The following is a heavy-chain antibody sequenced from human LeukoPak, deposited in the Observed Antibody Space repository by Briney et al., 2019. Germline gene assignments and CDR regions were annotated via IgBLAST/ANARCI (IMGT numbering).Heavy chain of an antibody. V-gene: IGHV3-7*05. Sequence: GGSLRLSCAASGFTFSTYWMIWGRQAPGKGLEWVANIKQDGSEKYYVDSVKGRFTISRDNAKNSLYLQMNGLRAEDTAVYYCANALGAHYFDSWGQGTLVTVSS. D-gene: IGHD1-26*01. J-gene: IGHJ4*02. CDR2: IKQDGSEK. CDR1: GFTFSTYW. CDR3: ANALGAHYFDS.